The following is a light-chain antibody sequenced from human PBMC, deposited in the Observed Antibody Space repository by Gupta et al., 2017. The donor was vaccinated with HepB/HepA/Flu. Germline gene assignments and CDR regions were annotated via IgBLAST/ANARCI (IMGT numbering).Light chain of an antibody. CDR2: GAS. V-gene: IGKV3-15*01. Sequence: EIVMTQYTVILSVSPGERATVSVRASQRVTKDLAWYQQKDGQAPRLLIYGASVRAAGIPARFSGSGSGTEFTLTISSLQSEDIAVYYCQQYNKWPPLTFGGGTKVEIK. CDR3: QQYNKWPPLT. CDR1: QRVTKD. J-gene: IGKJ4*01.